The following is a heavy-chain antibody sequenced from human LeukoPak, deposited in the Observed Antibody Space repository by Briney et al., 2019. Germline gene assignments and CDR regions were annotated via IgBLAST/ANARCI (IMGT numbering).Heavy chain of an antibody. CDR1: GFTVSSNY. Sequence: LRLSCAASGFTVSSNYMSWVRQHPGKGLEWIGYIYYSGSTYYNPSLKSRVTISVDTSKNQFSLKLSSVTAADTAVYYCAREPGDYGVFDYWGQGTLVTVSS. J-gene: IGHJ4*02. V-gene: IGHV4-31*02. CDR3: AREPGDYGVFDY. D-gene: IGHD4-17*01. CDR2: IYYSGST.